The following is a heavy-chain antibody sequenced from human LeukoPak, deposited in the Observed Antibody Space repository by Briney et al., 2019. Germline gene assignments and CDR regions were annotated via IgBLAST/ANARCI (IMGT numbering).Heavy chain of an antibody. Sequence: SETLSFTCAVSGGSISSGGYSWSWIRQPPGKGLEWIGYIYHSGSTYYNPSLKSRVTISVDRSKNQFSLKLSSVTAADTAVYYCARASMIVDYGMDVWGQGTTVTVSS. CDR1: GGSISSGGYS. V-gene: IGHV4-30-2*01. D-gene: IGHD3-22*01. CDR3: ARASMIVDYGMDV. CDR2: IYHSGST. J-gene: IGHJ6*02.